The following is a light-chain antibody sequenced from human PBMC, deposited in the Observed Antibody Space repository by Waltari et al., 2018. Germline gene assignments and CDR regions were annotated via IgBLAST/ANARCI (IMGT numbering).Light chain of an antibody. CDR2: GKN. CDR1: RLSSYY. J-gene: IGLJ2*01. CDR3: NSRDSSGNHLDVV. Sequence: SSELTQDPAVSVALGQTVRITCQGDRLSSYYASWYQQKPGQGPLLVHYGKNNRPPGIPDRFSGSSSGNTASLTITGAQAEDEADYYCNSRDSSGNHLDVVFGGGTKLTVL. V-gene: IGLV3-19*01.